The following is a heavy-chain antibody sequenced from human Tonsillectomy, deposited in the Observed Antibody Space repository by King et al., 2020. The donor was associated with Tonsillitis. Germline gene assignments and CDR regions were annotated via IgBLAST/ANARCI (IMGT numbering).Heavy chain of an antibody. CDR2: INPNSGGA. CDR3: ARGPWVYDSSSVAF. D-gene: IGHD6-13*01. J-gene: IGHJ4*02. V-gene: IGHV1-2*02. Sequence: VQLVESGAEVKKPGASVKVSCKASGYTFTAYYMYWVRQAPGQGLEWVGWINPNSGGANYAQKFQGRATMTRDTSISKAYMELSRLRSDDTAVYYCARGPWVYDSSSVAFWGQGTLVTVSS. CDR1: GYTFTAYY.